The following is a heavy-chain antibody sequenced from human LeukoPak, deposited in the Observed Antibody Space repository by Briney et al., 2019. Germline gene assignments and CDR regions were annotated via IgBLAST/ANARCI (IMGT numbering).Heavy chain of an antibody. V-gene: IGHV4-59*01. Sequence: SGTLSLTCTVSGGSISSYYWSWIRQPPGKGLEWIGYIYYSGSTNYNPSLKSRVTISVDTSKNQFSLKLSSVTAADTAVYYCARVSSWYKYFDYWGQGTLVTVSS. D-gene: IGHD6-13*01. J-gene: IGHJ4*02. CDR2: IYYSGST. CDR3: ARVSSWYKYFDY. CDR1: GGSISSYY.